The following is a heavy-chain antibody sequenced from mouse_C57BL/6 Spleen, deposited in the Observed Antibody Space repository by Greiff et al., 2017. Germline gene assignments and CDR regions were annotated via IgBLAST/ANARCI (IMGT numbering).Heavy chain of an antibody. CDR1: GYAFTNYL. V-gene: IGHV1-54*01. CDR3: TRGEDAMDY. J-gene: IGHJ4*01. Sequence: VQRVESGAELVRPGTSVKVSCKASGYAFTNYLIEWVKQRPGQGLEWIGVINPGSGGPHYTEKFKGKSTLTADKASSTAYMQLSSLTSEGAAVYFCTRGEDAMDYWGQGTSVTVSS. CDR2: INPGSGGP.